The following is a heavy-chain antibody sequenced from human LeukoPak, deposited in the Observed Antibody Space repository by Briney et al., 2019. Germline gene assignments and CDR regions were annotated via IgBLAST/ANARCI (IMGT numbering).Heavy chain of an antibody. D-gene: IGHD3-22*01. J-gene: IGHJ3*02. CDR1: GYTLTELS. CDR3: ATARPYYYDSSGHGDAFDI. CDR2: FDPEDGET. V-gene: IGHV1-24*01. Sequence: GASVKVSCKVSGYTLTELSMHWVRQAPGKGLEWMGGFDPEDGETIYAQKFQGRVTMTEDTSTDTAYMELSSQRSEDTAVYYCATARPYYYDSSGHGDAFDIWGQGTMVTVSS.